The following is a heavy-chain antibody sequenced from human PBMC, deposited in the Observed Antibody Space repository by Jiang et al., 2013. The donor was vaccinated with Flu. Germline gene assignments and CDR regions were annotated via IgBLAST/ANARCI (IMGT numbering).Heavy chain of an antibody. J-gene: IGHJ2*01. D-gene: IGHD3-22*01. CDR2: ISYDGSIK. V-gene: IGHV3-30-3*01. CDR3: ARDSANYYDSSGHYYNWYFDL. Sequence: WVRQAPGKGLEWVALISYDGSIKYYADSVKGRFTGSRDNSKNTLYLQMNSLRPEDTAVHYCARDSANYYDSSGHYYNWYFDLWGRGTLVTVSS.